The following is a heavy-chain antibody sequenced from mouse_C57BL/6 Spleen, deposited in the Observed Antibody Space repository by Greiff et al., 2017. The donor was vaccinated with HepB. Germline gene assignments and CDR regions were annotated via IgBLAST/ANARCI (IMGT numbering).Heavy chain of an antibody. D-gene: IGHD2-2*01. CDR2: IRSKSSNYAT. CDR3: VRDRFYYGYGDYYAMDY. J-gene: IGHJ4*01. Sequence: EVQGVESGGGLVQPKGSLKLSCAASGFTFNTYAMHWVRQAPGKGLEWVARIRSKSSNYATYYADSVKDRFTISRDDSQSMLYLQMNNLKTEDTAMYYCVRDRFYYGYGDYYAMDYWGQGTSVTVSS. CDR1: GFTFNTYA. V-gene: IGHV10-3*01.